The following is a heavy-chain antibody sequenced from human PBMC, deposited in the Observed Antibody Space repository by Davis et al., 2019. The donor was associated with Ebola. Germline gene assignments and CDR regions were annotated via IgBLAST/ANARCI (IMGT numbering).Heavy chain of an antibody. V-gene: IGHV3-74*01. CDR3: ARVAYGDYWRWSDS. D-gene: IGHD4-17*01. CDR1: GFTFSTYW. J-gene: IGHJ5*01. Sequence: PGGSLRLSCAASGFTFSTYWMHWVRQAPGKGLVWVSRINMNGRSINYADSVRGRFTISRDNAKNTLYLQMNSLRAEDTAVYYCARVAYGDYWRWSDSWGQGTLVTVSS. CDR2: INMNGRSI.